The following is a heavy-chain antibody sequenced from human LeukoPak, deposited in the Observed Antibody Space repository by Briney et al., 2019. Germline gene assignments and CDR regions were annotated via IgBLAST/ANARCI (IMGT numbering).Heavy chain of an antibody. CDR1: GFTFSGSA. V-gene: IGHV3-73*01. J-gene: IGHJ5*02. D-gene: IGHD3-10*01. Sequence: GGSLRLSCAASGFTFSGSAMHWVRQASGKGLEWVGRIRSKANSYATAYAASVKGRFTISRDDSRNTAYLQMNSLKTEDTAVYYCTRLRGRFDPWGQGTLVTASS. CDR3: TRLRGRFDP. CDR2: IRSKANSYAT.